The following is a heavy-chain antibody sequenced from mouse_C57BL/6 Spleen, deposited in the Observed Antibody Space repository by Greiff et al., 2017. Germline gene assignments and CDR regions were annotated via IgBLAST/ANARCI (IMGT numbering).Heavy chain of an antibody. D-gene: IGHD2-2*01. V-gene: IGHV3-6*01. Sequence: VQLKQSGPGLVKPSQSLSLTCSVTGYSITSGYYWNWIRQFPGNKLEWMGYISYDGSNNYNPSLKNRISITRDTSKNQFFLKLNSVTTEDTATYYCAREGAMVTDWYFDVWGTGTTVTVSS. CDR3: AREGAMVTDWYFDV. J-gene: IGHJ1*03. CDR1: GYSITSGYY. CDR2: ISYDGSN.